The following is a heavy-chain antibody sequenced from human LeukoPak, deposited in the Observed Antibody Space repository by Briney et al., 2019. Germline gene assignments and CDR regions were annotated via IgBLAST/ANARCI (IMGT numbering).Heavy chain of an antibody. J-gene: IGHJ4*02. V-gene: IGHV1-2*02. Sequence: ASVKVSCKASGYTFTGYYMHWVRQAPGQGLEWMGWINPNSGGTNYAQKFQGRVTMTRDTSFSTAYMELSRLRSDDTAVYYCARDPVAAAGYDYWGQGTLVTVSS. CDR3: ARDPVAAAGYDY. CDR2: INPNSGGT. D-gene: IGHD6-13*01. CDR1: GYTFTGYY.